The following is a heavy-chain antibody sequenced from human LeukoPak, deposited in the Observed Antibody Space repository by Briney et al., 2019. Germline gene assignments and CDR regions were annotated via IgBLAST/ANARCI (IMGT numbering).Heavy chain of an antibody. CDR1: GFTFSSYA. Sequence: GGSLRLSCAASGFTFSSYAMHWVRQAPGKGLEWVAVIPYDGSNKYYADSVKGRFTISRDNSKNTLYLQMNSLRAEDTAVYYCARDTDYYFDYWGQGTLVTVSS. CDR2: IPYDGSNK. J-gene: IGHJ4*02. V-gene: IGHV3-30-3*01. D-gene: IGHD2-21*02. CDR3: ARDTDYYFDY.